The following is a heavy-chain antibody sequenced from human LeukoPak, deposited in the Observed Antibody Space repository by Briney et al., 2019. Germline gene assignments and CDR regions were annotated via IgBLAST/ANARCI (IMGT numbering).Heavy chain of an antibody. Sequence: PSETLSLTCAVSGGSISSGGYSWSWIRQPPGKGLEWIGYIDYSGSTNYNPSLKSRVTISVDTSKNQFSLKLSFVTAADTAVYYCARQRSLTGNYYYYELDVWGQGTTVTVSS. CDR1: GGSISSGGYS. CDR3: ARQRSLTGNYYYYELDV. V-gene: IGHV4-61*08. D-gene: IGHD7-27*01. J-gene: IGHJ6*02. CDR2: IDYSGST.